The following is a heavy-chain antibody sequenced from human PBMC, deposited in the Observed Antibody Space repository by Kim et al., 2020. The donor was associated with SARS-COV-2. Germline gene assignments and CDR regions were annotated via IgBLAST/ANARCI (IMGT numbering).Heavy chain of an antibody. J-gene: IGHJ5*02. CDR3: ARGGVATITSSPFDP. CDR2: INHSGST. CDR1: GGSFSGYY. D-gene: IGHD5-12*01. Sequence: SETLSLTCAVYGGSFSGYYWSWIRQPPGKGLEWIGEINHSGSTNYNPSLKSRVTISVDTSKNQFSLKLSSVTAADTAVYYCARGGVATITSSPFDPWGQGTLVTVSS. V-gene: IGHV4-34*01.